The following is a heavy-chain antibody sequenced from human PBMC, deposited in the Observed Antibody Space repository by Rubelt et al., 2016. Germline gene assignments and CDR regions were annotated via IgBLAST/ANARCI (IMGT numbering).Heavy chain of an antibody. CDR1: GGSINSNDYY. CDR3: ASEWELLG. V-gene: IGHV4-39*01. D-gene: IGHD1-26*01. Sequence: QLQLQESGPGLVKPSETLSLTCTVSGGSINSNDYYWGWIRQPPGRGLEWIGSIYDSGSAYYNLSLIGRVTISVDTSKNQFSLRLSSVTAADTAEYYCASEWELLGWGQGTLVTVSS. CDR2: IYDSGSA. J-gene: IGHJ4*02.